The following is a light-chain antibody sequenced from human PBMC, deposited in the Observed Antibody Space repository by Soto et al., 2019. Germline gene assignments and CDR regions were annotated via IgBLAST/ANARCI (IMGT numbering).Light chain of an antibody. V-gene: IGLV2-14*01. CDR1: SRDVGAHNL. J-gene: IGLJ1*01. CDR3: SSHTTSSTYV. CDR2: EVS. Sequence: QSALTQPASVSGSPGQSITSACTGTSRDVGAHNLVSSYQQHPGKAPTLMVYEVSKRPSGVSNPFSGSKSGHTASLTISGLPAEDEPDYFCSSHTTSSTYVFGTGTKVTVL.